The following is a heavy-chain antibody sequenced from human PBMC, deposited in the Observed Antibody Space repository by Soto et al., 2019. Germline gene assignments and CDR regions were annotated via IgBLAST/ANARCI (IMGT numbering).Heavy chain of an antibody. CDR2: ISSSSSYI. Sequence: GRLLRLSCPAGGFTFSSYNMNWVRQAPGKGLEWVSSISSSSSYIYYADSVKGRFTISRDNAKNALYLQMNSLRVEDTAVYYCARDQYYDFWSGYYRAYGMDVWGQGTTVTVSS. V-gene: IGHV3-21*01. CDR1: GFTFSSYN. D-gene: IGHD3-3*01. J-gene: IGHJ6*02. CDR3: ARDQYYDFWSGYYRAYGMDV.